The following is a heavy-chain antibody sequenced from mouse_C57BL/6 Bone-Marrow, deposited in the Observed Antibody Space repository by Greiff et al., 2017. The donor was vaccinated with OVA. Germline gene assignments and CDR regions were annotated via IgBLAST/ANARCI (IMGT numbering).Heavy chain of an antibody. V-gene: IGHV1-50*01. D-gene: IGHD1-1*01. J-gene: IGHJ1*03. CDR2: IDPSDSYT. CDR1: GYTFTSYW. CDR3: ARAYYYGSSYNFDV. Sequence: QVQLQQPGAELVKPGASVKLSCKASGYTFTSYWMQWVKQRPGQGLEWIGEIDPSDSYTNYNQKFKGKATLTVDTSSSPAYMQLSSLTSEDSAVYYCARAYYYGSSYNFDVWGTGTTVTVSS.